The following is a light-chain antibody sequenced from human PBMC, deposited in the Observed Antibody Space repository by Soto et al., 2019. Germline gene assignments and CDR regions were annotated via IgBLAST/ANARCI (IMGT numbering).Light chain of an antibody. J-gene: IGLJ3*02. Sequence: QSALTQPASVAGSPGQSITISCSGTSSDIGGFNFVSWYQQHPGKAPKLIIFDVSDRPSGVSDRFSGSKSGTTASLTISGLQAEDEADYYCSSFRRGNTEVVFGGGTNLTVL. CDR3: SSFRRGNTEVV. V-gene: IGLV2-14*03. CDR1: SSDIGGFNF. CDR2: DVS.